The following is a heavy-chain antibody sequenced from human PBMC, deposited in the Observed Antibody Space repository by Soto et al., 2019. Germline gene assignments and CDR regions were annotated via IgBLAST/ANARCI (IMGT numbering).Heavy chain of an antibody. Sequence: TGGSLRLSCAVSGFTFSSYGMHWVRQAPGKGLEWVAVISYDGSNKYYADSVKGRFTISRDNSKNTLYLQMNSLRAEDTAVYYCAKDQWGYSSSPGHFDYWGQGTLVTVSS. J-gene: IGHJ4*02. D-gene: IGHD6-6*01. CDR2: ISYDGSNK. V-gene: IGHV3-30*18. CDR3: AKDQWGYSSSPGHFDY. CDR1: GFTFSSYG.